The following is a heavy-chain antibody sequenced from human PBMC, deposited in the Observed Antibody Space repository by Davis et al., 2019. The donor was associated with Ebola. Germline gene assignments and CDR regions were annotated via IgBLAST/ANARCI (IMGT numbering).Heavy chain of an antibody. D-gene: IGHD2-21*01. V-gene: IGHV3-11*01. CDR1: GFTFKDYH. Sequence: GESLKISCVVSGFTFKDYHMNWIRQAPGKGLEWVSHISTTGHTIYYADSLKGRFAISRDNAKSALYLQMDSLGVDDTAVYYCAKPLSAYNWGQGTLVTVSS. CDR2: ISTTGHTI. J-gene: IGHJ4*02. CDR3: AKPLSAYN.